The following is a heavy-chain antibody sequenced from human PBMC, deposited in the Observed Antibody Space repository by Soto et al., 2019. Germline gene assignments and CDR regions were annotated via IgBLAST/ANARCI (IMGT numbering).Heavy chain of an antibody. CDR3: AKLPAAQSYFDF. V-gene: IGHV3-23*01. CDR2: ISGSGGST. Sequence: EVQLLDSGGGLVQPGGSLRLSCAASGFTFITYAMSWVRQAPGKGLEWVSIISGSGGSTYYPDSVKGRFTISRDNSKNTWYLQMNSLRADDTAVYYCAKLPAAQSYFDFWGQGTLVTVSS. D-gene: IGHD2-2*01. CDR1: GFTFITYA. J-gene: IGHJ4*02.